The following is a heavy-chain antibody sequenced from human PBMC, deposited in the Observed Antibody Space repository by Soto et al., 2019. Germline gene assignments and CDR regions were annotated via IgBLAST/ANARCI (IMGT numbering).Heavy chain of an antibody. D-gene: IGHD2-2*01. CDR1: GYTFTNYG. CDR2: ITASNGNA. Sequence: ASVKVSCKASGYTFTNYGITWVRQAPGQGREGMGWITASNGNANYAREIQGRLTLTRDTSTNTASLELRSLRSDDTDVYYCARGASCSSTSCYDLFHYGLAVWGQGTTVTVSS. CDR3: ARGASCSSTSCYDLFHYGLAV. J-gene: IGHJ6*02. V-gene: IGHV1-18*01.